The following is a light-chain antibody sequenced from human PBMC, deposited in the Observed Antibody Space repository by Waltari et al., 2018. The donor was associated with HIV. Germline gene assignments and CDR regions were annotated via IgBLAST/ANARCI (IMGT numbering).Light chain of an antibody. CDR2: GNN. Sequence: QSVLTQPPSTSGTPGQRVTISCSGSSSNIGSNTVNWYQHLPGTAPKLLIYGNNQRHSGAPDRFSGSRAGTSASLAISGLQSEDEADYYCAAWDDSLNGLWVFGGGTKLTVL. CDR1: SSNIGSNT. CDR3: AAWDDSLNGLWV. V-gene: IGLV1-44*01. J-gene: IGLJ3*02.